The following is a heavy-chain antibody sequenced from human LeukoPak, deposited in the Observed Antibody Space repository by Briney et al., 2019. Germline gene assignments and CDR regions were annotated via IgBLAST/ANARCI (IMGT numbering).Heavy chain of an antibody. D-gene: IGHD6-6*01. CDR3: ATAMAARPFYYYMDV. CDR2: IYYSGST. Sequence: SETLSLTCTVSGGSISSYYWSWIRQPPGKGLEWIGYIYYSGSTNYNPSLKSRVTISVDTSKNQFSLKLSSVTAADTAVYYCATAMAARPFYYYMDVWGKGTTVTVSS. V-gene: IGHV4-59*01. J-gene: IGHJ6*03. CDR1: GGSISSYY.